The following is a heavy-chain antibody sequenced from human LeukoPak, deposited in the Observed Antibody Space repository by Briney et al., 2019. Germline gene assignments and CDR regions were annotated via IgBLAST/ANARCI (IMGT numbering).Heavy chain of an antibody. Sequence: PGGSLRLAWAASGFTFSSYAMSWDRQAPGKGLEWVSAISGSGGSTYYADSVKGRFTISRDNSKNTLYLQMNSLRAEDTAVYYCAKDLLSVAGTGSATDYWGQGTLVTVSS. D-gene: IGHD6-19*01. J-gene: IGHJ4*02. V-gene: IGHV3-23*01. CDR3: AKDLLSVAGTGSATDY. CDR2: ISGSGGST. CDR1: GFTFSSYA.